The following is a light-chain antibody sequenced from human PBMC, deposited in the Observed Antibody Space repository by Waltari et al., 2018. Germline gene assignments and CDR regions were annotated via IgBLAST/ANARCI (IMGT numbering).Light chain of an antibody. CDR3: QQYLSSPET. CDR2: AAS. Sequence: DIQMTQSPSSLSASVGDRVTITCRASRAITNYVNWDQQRPGLAPKLLIYAASTLQGGVPTRFSGSGSGTDFTLTINRLEPEDFAVYYCQQYLSSPETFGQGSKLEIK. CDR1: RAITNY. J-gene: IGKJ2*01. V-gene: IGKV1-39*01.